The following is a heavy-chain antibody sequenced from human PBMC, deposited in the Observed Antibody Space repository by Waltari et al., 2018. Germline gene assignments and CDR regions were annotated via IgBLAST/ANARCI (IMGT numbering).Heavy chain of an antibody. V-gene: IGHV4-34*01. J-gene: IGHJ4*02. CDR3: ARSLLGYCSGGSCYSMYPVDY. CDR2: INHSGST. D-gene: IGHD2-15*01. Sequence: QVQLQQWGAGLLKPSETLSLTCAVYGGSFSGYYWSWIRQPPGTGLGWIGEINHSGSTNYIPTLKIRVTILVDTSKNQFSLKLSSVTAADTAVYYWARSLLGYCSGGSCYSMYPVDYWGQGTLVTVSS. CDR1: GGSFSGYY.